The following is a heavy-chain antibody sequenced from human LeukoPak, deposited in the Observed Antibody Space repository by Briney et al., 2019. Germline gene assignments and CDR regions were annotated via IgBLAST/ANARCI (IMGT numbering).Heavy chain of an antibody. D-gene: IGHD4-17*01. CDR2: IYYSGST. V-gene: IGHV4-59*08. CDR1: GGSISSYY. J-gene: IGHJ4*02. Sequence: SETLSLTCTVSGGSISSYYWSWIRQPPGKGLEWIGYIYYSGSTYYNPSLKSRVTISVDTSKNQFSLKLSSVTAADTAVYYCASYGDYLDYWGQGTLVTVSS. CDR3: ASYGDYLDY.